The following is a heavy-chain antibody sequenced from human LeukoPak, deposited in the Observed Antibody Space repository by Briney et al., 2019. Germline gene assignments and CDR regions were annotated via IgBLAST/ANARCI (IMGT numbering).Heavy chain of an antibody. Sequence: GESLKISCKGSGCSFTSYWIGWMRQMPGKGLEWMGIIYPGDSDTRYSPSFQGQVTISADKSISTAYLQWSSLKASDTAMYYCARLPGCGYPYYHYYYGMDVWGQGNTVTVSS. CDR1: GCSFTSYW. V-gene: IGHV5-51*01. CDR2: IYPGDSDT. CDR3: ARLPGCGYPYYHYYYGMDV. D-gene: IGHD3-22*01. J-gene: IGHJ6*02.